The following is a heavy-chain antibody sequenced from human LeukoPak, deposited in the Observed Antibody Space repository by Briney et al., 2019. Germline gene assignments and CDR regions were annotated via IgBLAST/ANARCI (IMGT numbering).Heavy chain of an antibody. CDR3: LRGAHYDTSGYYY. D-gene: IGHD3-22*01. CDR1: GFTFRNYW. CDR2: IKYDGSST. Sequence: GGSLRLSCVASGFTFRNYWMHWVRQAPGEGLVWVSRIKYDGSSTIYADSVQGRFTISRDDARNTLYLQMNSLRHEDTAVYYCLRGAHYDTSGYYYWGQGALVTVSS. J-gene: IGHJ4*02. V-gene: IGHV3-74*01.